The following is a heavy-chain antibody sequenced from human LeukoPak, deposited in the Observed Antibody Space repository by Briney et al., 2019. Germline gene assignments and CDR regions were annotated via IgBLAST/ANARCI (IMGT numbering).Heavy chain of an antibody. CDR2: ISAYNGNT. CDR1: GGTFSSYA. CDR3: ARDYRGEFWSGYYTYYLDY. J-gene: IGHJ4*02. Sequence: ASVKVSCKASGGTFSSYAISWVRQAPGQGLEWMGWISAYNGNTDYAQKLQGRVTMTTDTSTSTAHMELRSLRSDDTAAYYCARDYRGEFWSGYYTYYLDYWGQGTLVTVSS. V-gene: IGHV1-18*01. D-gene: IGHD3-3*01.